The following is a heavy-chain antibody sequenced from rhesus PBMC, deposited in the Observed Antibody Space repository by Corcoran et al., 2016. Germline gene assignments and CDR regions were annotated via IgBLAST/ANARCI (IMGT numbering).Heavy chain of an antibody. J-gene: IGHJ4*01. V-gene: IGHV3-178*01. CDR2: ISNGGGST. D-gene: IGHD4-23*01. CDR1: GFTFSDSY. Sequence: EVQLVESGGGLAKPGGSLRLSCAASGFTFSDSYMDWVRQAPGKGLEWVSRISNGGGSTWYADSVKGRFTISRENAKNTLYLQMNSLRAEDTAVYYCARRGYSNYGNYFDYWGQGVLVTVSS. CDR3: ARRGYSNYGNYFDY.